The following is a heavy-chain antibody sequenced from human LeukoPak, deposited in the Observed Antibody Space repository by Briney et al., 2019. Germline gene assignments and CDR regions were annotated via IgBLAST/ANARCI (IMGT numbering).Heavy chain of an antibody. J-gene: IGHJ4*02. CDR1: GFTFSDYY. CDR3: ARDKSSGWFGRFDY. V-gene: IGHV3-11*04. CDR2: ISSSGSTI. D-gene: IGHD6-19*01. Sequence: GGSLRLSCAASGFTFSDYYISWIRQAPGKGLEWVSYISSSGSTIYYADSVKGRFTISRDNAKNSLYLQMNSLRAEDTAVYYCARDKSSGWFGRFDYWGPGTLVTVSS.